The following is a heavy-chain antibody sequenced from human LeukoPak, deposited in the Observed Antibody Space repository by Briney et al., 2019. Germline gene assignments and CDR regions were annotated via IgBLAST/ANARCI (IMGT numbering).Heavy chain of an antibody. J-gene: IGHJ5*02. CDR2: INPSGGST. V-gene: IGHV1-46*01. D-gene: IGHD6-13*01. Sequence: GASVKVSCKASGYTFTSYYMHWVRQAPGQGLEWMGIINPSGGSTSYAQKFQGRVTMTRDTSTSTVYMELSRLRSEDTAVYYCARDAPIAAADILNWFDPWGQGTLVTVSS. CDR3: ARDAPIAAADILNWFDP. CDR1: GYTFTSYY.